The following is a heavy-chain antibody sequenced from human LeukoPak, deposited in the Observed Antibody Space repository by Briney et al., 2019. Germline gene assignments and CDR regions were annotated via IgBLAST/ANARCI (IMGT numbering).Heavy chain of an antibody. D-gene: IGHD4-23*01. CDR2: IHPRSGET. V-gene: IGHV1-2*02. J-gene: IGHJ6*02. Sequence: EASVKVSCKASGYSFTAFYIHWVRQAPGQGLEWMGWIHPRSGETNYAYKFRGRVTMTRDTSIGTTYMDLGSLGSDDTAVYYCARERTTVVTLDYYYGMDVWGQGTTVTVSS. CDR3: ARERTTVVTLDYYYGMDV. CDR1: GYSFTAFY.